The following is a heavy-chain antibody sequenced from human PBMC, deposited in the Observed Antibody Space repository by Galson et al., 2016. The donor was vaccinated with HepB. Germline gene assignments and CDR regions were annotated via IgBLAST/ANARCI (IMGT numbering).Heavy chain of an antibody. D-gene: IGHD3-16*01. CDR1: RFTVSSNY. V-gene: IGHV3-53*01. CDR2: FYGGDTP. CDR3: ASIVYWGGAYEI. Sequence: SLRLSCAASRFTVSSNYMSWVRQAPGKGLEWVSVFYGGDTPYYADAVKGRLTISSDNSKNTLSLQMNSLRAEDTAVYYCASIVYWGGAYEICGQGTMVTVSS. J-gene: IGHJ3*02.